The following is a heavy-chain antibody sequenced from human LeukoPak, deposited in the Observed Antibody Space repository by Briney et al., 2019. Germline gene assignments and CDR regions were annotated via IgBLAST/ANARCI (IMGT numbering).Heavy chain of an antibody. Sequence: GGSLRLSCAASGFTFNSYSMHWVRQAPGKGLEWVTAISDDETYKFYADSVKGRFTISRDNAKNSLYLQMNSLGPEDTAVYYCARDPYSGNYGNYYYYMDVWGKGTTVTISS. V-gene: IGHV3-30-3*01. CDR3: ARDPYSGNYGNYYYYMDV. CDR2: ISDDETYK. J-gene: IGHJ6*03. D-gene: IGHD1-26*01. CDR1: GFTFNSYS.